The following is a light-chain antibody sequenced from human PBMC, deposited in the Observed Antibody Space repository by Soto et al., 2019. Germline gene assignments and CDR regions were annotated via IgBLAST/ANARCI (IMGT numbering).Light chain of an antibody. Sequence: QSALTQPASVSGSPRRSITISCTGTSSDVGGYNYVSWYQQHPGKAPKLMIYDVSNRPSGVSNRFSGSKSGNTASLTISGLQAEDEADYYCSSYTSSSTPVVFGGGTQLTVL. CDR2: DVS. CDR3: SSYTSSSTPVV. CDR1: SSDVGGYNY. J-gene: IGLJ2*01. V-gene: IGLV2-14*01.